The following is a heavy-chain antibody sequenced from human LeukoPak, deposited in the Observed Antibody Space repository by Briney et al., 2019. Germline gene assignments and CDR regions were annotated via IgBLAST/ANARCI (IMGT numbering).Heavy chain of an antibody. CDR2: MNPNSGNP. Sequence: ASVKVSCKASGYTFTSYDINWVRQATGQGLEWMGWMNPNSGNPGYAQKFQGRVTMTRNTSISTAYMELSSLRSEDTAVYYCARDCSGGSCTNRGFDYWGQGTLVTVSS. D-gene: IGHD2-15*01. CDR3: ARDCSGGSCTNRGFDY. V-gene: IGHV1-8*01. CDR1: GYTFTSYD. J-gene: IGHJ4*02.